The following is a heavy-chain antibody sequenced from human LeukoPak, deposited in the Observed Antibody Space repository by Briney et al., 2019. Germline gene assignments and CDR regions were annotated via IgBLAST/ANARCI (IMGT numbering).Heavy chain of an antibody. Sequence: GGSLRLSCAASGFTFSSYGMSWVRQAPGKGLEWVSAISCSGGSTYYADSVKGRLTISSDNSKNTLSLQMNSLRAEDTAVYYCAKPDYGDHFWGQGTLVTVSS. J-gene: IGHJ4*02. V-gene: IGHV3-23*01. CDR1: GFTFSSYG. CDR3: AKPDYGDHF. D-gene: IGHD4-17*01. CDR2: ISCSGGST.